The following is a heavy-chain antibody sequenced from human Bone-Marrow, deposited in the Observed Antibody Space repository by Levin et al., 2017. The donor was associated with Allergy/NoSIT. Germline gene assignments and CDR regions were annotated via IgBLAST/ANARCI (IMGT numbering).Heavy chain of an antibody. V-gene: IGHV4-61*08. Sequence: GSLRLSCTVSRGSVSSDGHFWSWIRQPPGKGLEWIGYMSYSGSTNYNPSLKSRVTISLDTSKKQFSLRLSSVSAADTAVFYCARYFTEVLIDQLTEAFDVWGQGTMVTVSS. CDR1: RGSVSSDGHF. D-gene: IGHD3-16*01. CDR3: ARYFTEVLIDQLTEAFDV. CDR2: MSYSGST. J-gene: IGHJ3*01.